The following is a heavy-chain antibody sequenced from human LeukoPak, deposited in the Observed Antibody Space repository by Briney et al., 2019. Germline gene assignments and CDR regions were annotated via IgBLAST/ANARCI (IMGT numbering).Heavy chain of an antibody. CDR2: INPNSGGT. V-gene: IGHV1-2*02. Sequence: ASVKVSCKASGYTFTGYYMHWVRQAPGQGLEWMGWINPNSGGTNYAQKFQGRVTMTRDTSISTAYMELSRLRSDDTAVYYCARDFFILYLIFGVVIIRVFDYWGQGTLVTVSS. CDR3: ARDFFILYLIFGVVIIRVFDY. D-gene: IGHD3-3*01. J-gene: IGHJ4*02. CDR1: GYTFTGYY.